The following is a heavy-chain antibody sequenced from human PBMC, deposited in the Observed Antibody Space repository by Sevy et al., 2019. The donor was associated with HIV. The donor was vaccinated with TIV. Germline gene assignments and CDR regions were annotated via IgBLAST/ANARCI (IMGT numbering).Heavy chain of an antibody. J-gene: IGHJ6*02. CDR3: AREGVPAANGMDV. D-gene: IGHD2-2*01. CDR1: GFTFSYYA. Sequence: GGSLRLSCSASGFTFSYYAMHWVRQAPGKGLQYVSGISSNGDSTDYADSVKGRFTISRDNSKNTLYVQMNSLRAEDTAVYYCAREGVPAANGMDVWGQGTTVTVSS. CDR2: ISSNGDST. V-gene: IGHV3-64*04.